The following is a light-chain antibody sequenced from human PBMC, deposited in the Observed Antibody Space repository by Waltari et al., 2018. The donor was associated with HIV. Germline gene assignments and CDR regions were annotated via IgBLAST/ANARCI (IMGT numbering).Light chain of an antibody. CDR2: EVT. CDR3: CSYPGSYPVV. Sequence: QSALTQPRSVSGSHGQSVTISCNGTSRDVGGYKYVSWYQQHPGKAPKRMIYEVTKRPSGVPDRFSGSKSDNTASLTISGLQAEDEAEYYCCSYPGSYPVVFGGGTKLTVL. CDR1: SRDVGGYKY. V-gene: IGLV2-11*01. J-gene: IGLJ2*01.